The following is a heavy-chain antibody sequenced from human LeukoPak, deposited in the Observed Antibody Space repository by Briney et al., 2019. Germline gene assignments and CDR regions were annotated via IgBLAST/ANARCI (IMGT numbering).Heavy chain of an antibody. Sequence: GGSLRLSCAASGFTFIGSAMHWVRQASGKGLEWVGRIRSKANSYATAYAASVKGRFTISRDDSKNTAYLQMNSLKTEDTAVYYCTRRYSSSWSHDAFDIWGQGTMVTVSS. J-gene: IGHJ3*02. V-gene: IGHV3-73*01. CDR1: GFTFIGSA. CDR2: IRSKANSYAT. D-gene: IGHD6-13*01. CDR3: TRRYSSSWSHDAFDI.